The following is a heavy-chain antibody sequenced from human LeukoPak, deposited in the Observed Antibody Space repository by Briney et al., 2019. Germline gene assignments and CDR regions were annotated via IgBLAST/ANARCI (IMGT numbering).Heavy chain of an antibody. J-gene: IGHJ3*02. V-gene: IGHV3-74*01. CDR2: INTDGSRI. Sequence: GGSLRLSCAASGFSFSTHYMHWVRQAPGKGLVWLSRINTDGSRIYYADSVEGRFTISRANAKNTLCLQMFRLPADDTAVYYCARDAVGTTRAFDMWGEGTMVTVSS. CDR1: GFSFSTHY. CDR3: ARDAVGTTRAFDM. D-gene: IGHD1-26*01.